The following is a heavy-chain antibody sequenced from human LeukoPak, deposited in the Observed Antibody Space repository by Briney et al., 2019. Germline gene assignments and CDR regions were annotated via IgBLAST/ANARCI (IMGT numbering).Heavy chain of an antibody. CDR2: IYYSGST. Sequence: PSETLSLTCTVSGGSISSSSYYWGWIRQPPGKGLEWIGSIYYSGSTYYNPSLKSRVTISVDTSKNQFSLKLSSVTAADTAVYYCARTRYYYNSRSYGVPYYFDYWGQGTLVTVSS. J-gene: IGHJ4*02. V-gene: IGHV4-39*07. D-gene: IGHD3-10*01. CDR3: ARTRYYYNSRSYGVPYYFDY. CDR1: GGSISSSSYY.